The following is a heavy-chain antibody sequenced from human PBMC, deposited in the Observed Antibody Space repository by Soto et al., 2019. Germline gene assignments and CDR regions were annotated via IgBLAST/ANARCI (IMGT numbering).Heavy chain of an antibody. D-gene: IGHD2-21*02. Sequence: QVQLVQSGAEVKKPGSSVKVSCKASGGTFSSYAISWVRQAPGQGLEWMGGIIPIFGTANYAQKFQGRVTIPADESTSTASIGLSSLRSEDTAVYYFARVRPYCGGDCPFDYWGQGTLVTVSS. J-gene: IGHJ4*02. V-gene: IGHV1-69*12. CDR2: IIPIFGTA. CDR3: ARVRPYCGGDCPFDY. CDR1: GGTFSSYA.